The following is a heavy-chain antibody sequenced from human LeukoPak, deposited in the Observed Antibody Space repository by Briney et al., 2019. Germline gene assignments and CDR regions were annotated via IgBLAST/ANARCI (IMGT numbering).Heavy chain of an antibody. Sequence: SETLSLTCTVSGGSISSSSYYWGWIRQPPGKGLEWIGYIYYSGSTNYNPSLKSRVTISVDTSKNPFSLKLSSVTAADTAVYYCARSPLNYGDYDYWGQGTLVTVSP. D-gene: IGHD4-17*01. V-gene: IGHV4-61*05. J-gene: IGHJ4*02. CDR2: IYYSGST. CDR1: GGSISSSSYY. CDR3: ARSPLNYGDYDY.